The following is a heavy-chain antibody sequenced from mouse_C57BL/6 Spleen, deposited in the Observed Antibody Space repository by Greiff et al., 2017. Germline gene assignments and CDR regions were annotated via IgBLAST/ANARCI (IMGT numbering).Heavy chain of an antibody. CDR2: INPNNGGT. D-gene: IGHD2-5*01. CDR1: GYTFTDYN. Sequence: VQLKQSGPELVKPGASVKMSCKASGYTFTDYNMHWVKQSHGKSLEWIGYINPNNGGTSYNQKFKGKATLTVNKSSSTAYMELRSLTSEDSAVYYCAAYSNYSDYWGQGTTLTVSS. V-gene: IGHV1-22*01. J-gene: IGHJ2*01. CDR3: AAYSNYSDY.